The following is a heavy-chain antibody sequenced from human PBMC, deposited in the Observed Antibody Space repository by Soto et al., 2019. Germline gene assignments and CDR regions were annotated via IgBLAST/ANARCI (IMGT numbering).Heavy chain of an antibody. CDR2: INPNSGGT. Sequence: ASVKVSCKASGYTFTGYYMHWVRQAPGQRLEWMGWINPNSGGTNYAQKLQGRVTITRDTSTSTAYMELSRLRSDDTAVYYCAIGPLCLYWGQGTLVTVSS. J-gene: IGHJ4*02. CDR1: GYTFTGYY. V-gene: IGHV1-2*02. D-gene: IGHD3-10*02. CDR3: AIGPLCLY.